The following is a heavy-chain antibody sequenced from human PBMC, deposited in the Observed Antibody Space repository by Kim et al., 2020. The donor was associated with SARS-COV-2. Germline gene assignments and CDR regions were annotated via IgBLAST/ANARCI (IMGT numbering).Heavy chain of an antibody. V-gene: IGHV3-11*01. CDR3: ARDAGPGIVVVPAAITYYYYGMDV. Sequence: GGSLRLSCAASGFTLSDYYMSWIRQAPGKGLEWVSYISSSGSTIYYADSVKGRFTISRDNAKNSLYLQMNSLRAEDTAVYYCARDAGPGIVVVPAAITYYYYGMDVWGRGPTVTVSS. CDR1: GFTLSDYY. J-gene: IGHJ6*02. D-gene: IGHD2-2*01. CDR2: ISSSGSTI.